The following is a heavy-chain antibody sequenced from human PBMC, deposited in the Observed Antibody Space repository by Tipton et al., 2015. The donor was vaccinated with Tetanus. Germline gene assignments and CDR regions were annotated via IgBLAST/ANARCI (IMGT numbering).Heavy chain of an antibody. J-gene: IGHJ4*02. V-gene: IGHV3-23*01. CDR3: AKGDPGNFDS. CDR1: GFTFSNYA. CDR2: ISGSGDET. Sequence: SLRLSCAASGFTFSNYAMNWVRQSPLRGLEWVSGISGSGDETHYADSVKGRFTISRDNSMNSVYLQMNSLRAEDTALYYCAKGDPGNFDSWGQGTQVIVSS. D-gene: IGHD3-9*01.